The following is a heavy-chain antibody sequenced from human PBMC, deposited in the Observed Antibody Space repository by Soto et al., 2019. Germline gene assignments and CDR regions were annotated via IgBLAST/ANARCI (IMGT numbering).Heavy chain of an antibody. CDR3: AHIPNYYQYDWFDP. Sequence: QITLKESGPTLVKPTQTLTLTCTFSGFSLTTSGVGVGWIRQPPGKALECLALIYWDDDKRYSPSLQSRLAITKETSKNQVVLTMTNVDPVDTATYYCAHIPNYYQYDWFDPWGQGTLVSVSS. D-gene: IGHD3-16*01. V-gene: IGHV2-5*02. CDR2: IYWDDDK. J-gene: IGHJ5*02. CDR1: GFSLTTSGVG.